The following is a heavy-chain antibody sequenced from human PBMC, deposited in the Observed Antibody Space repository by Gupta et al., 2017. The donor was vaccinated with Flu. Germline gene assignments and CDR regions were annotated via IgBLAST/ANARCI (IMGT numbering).Heavy chain of an antibody. CDR2: ISWDGGST. Sequence: EVQLVESGGVVVQPGGSLRLSCAASGFTFDDYTMHWVRQAPGKGLEWVSLISWDGGSTYYADSVKGRFTISRDNSKNSLYLQMNSLRTEDTALYYCAKAAGGRYSSSFREYYFDYWGQGTLVTVSS. CDR3: AKAAGGRYSSSFREYYFDY. D-gene: IGHD6-6*01. V-gene: IGHV3-43*01. J-gene: IGHJ4*02. CDR1: GFTFDDYT.